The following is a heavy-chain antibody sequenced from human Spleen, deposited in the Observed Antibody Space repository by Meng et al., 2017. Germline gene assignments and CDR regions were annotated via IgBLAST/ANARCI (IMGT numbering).Heavy chain of an antibody. CDR1: GGSISSGGYS. D-gene: IGHD1-26*01. Sequence: QLQLQESGSGLVKPSQTLSRTFAVSGGSISSGGYSWSWIRQPPGQGLEWIGYMYHSGSTYYNPSLKSRATISVDRSKNHFSLELNSVTAADTAVYYCAREAGTSGDWFDPWGQGTLVTVSS. CDR2: MYHSGST. V-gene: IGHV4-30-2*01. CDR3: AREAGTSGDWFDP. J-gene: IGHJ5*02.